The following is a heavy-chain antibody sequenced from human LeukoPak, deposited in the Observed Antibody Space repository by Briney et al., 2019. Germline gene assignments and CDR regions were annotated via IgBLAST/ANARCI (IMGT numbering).Heavy chain of an antibody. V-gene: IGHV1-46*01. D-gene: IGHD1-26*01. CDR2: INPSGGST. Sequence: ASVKVSCKASGYTFTSYYMHWVRQAPGHGLEWMGIINPSGGSTSYAQKFQGRVTMTRDMSTSTVYMELSSLRSEDTAVYYCARARSESGRYDVWFDPWGQGTLVTVSS. CDR3: ARARSESGRYDVWFDP. CDR1: GYTFTSYY. J-gene: IGHJ5*02.